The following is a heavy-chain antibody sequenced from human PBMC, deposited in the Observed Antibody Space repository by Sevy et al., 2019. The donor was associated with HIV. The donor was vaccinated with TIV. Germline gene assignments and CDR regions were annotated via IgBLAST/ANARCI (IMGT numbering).Heavy chain of an antibody. Sequence: SETLSLTCAVSGYSISRGYHWGWIRQPPGKGLEWIGSIDQSGNAYYNPSLRGRVTISVDTSKNQFSLNLRSVTAADTALYFCARHGIFGVTYSFDYWDQGALVTVSS. D-gene: IGHD3-3*01. CDR1: GYSISRGYH. CDR3: ARHGIFGVTYSFDY. J-gene: IGHJ4*02. CDR2: IDQSGNA. V-gene: IGHV4-38-2*01.